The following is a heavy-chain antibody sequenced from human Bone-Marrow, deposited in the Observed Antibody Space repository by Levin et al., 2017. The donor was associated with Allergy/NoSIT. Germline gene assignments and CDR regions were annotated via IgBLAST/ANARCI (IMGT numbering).Heavy chain of an antibody. CDR3: ARAYNWNSNPGGPFDY. Sequence: SQTLSLTCTVSADSISSSDYYWAWIRQPSGKGLEWIGSINYRGNTYYNPSLKSRVTMSVDTSKKRFSLRLSSVTAADTAVYHCARAYNWNSNPGGPFDYWGQGALVTVSS. CDR1: ADSISSSDYY. D-gene: IGHD1-7*01. V-gene: IGHV4-39*02. CDR2: INYRGNT. J-gene: IGHJ4*02.